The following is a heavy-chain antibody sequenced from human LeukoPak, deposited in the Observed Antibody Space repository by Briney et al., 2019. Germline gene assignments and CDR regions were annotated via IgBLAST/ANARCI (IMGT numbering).Heavy chain of an antibody. CDR2: ISAYNGNT. D-gene: IGHD3-9*01. J-gene: IGHJ4*02. CDR3: ARGGYDILTGYYPFDY. Sequence: ASVKVSCKASGYTFTSYGISWVRQAPGQGLEWMGWISAYNGNTNYAQKLQGRVTMTTDTSTSTAYMELRSLRSDDTAVYYCARGGYDILTGYYPFDYWGQGTLVTVSS. CDR1: GYTFTSYG. V-gene: IGHV1-18*01.